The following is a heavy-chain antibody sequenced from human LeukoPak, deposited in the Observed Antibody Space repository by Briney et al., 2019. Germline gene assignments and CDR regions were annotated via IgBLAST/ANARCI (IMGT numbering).Heavy chain of an antibody. D-gene: IGHD3-16*01. CDR3: VRGDGARSLHL. V-gene: IGHV3-21*01. Sequence: PGGSLRLSCAASGFTFSKYGMTWVRQAPGRGLECVSSLKGRFTISRDNAKDSLYLQMNSLRAEDTAVYYCVRGDGARSLHLWGQGTLVTVSS. CDR1: GFTFSKYG. J-gene: IGHJ5*02.